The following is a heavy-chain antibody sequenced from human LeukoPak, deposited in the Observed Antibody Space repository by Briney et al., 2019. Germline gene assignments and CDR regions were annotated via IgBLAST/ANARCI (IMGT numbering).Heavy chain of an antibody. Sequence: PSETLSLTCTVSGGSIGSDYYWAWIRQPPGKGLEWIGSIHYGGTTHYNPSPPSRVTTSADTSKNQFALDLRSVTAADTAVYYYTRDIGDFVSDFWGQGTLVTVSS. CDR2: IHYGGTT. V-gene: IGHV4-39*02. J-gene: IGHJ4*02. D-gene: IGHD2-21*02. CDR1: GGSIGSDYY. CDR3: TRDIGDFVSDF.